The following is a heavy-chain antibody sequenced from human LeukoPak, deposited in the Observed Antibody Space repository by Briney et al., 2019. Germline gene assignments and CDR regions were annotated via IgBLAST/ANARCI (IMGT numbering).Heavy chain of an antibody. J-gene: IGHJ4*02. CDR3: ARVRSGSYYDFDC. Sequence: GGSLSLSRTASGCTFGSYSMNWVRQAPGKGLEWLSYISSSSTTIFYPDSVKGRFTIFRDKAKNSLYLQMTSLRDEDTAVYYCARVRSGSYYDFDCWGLGTRLSVSS. CDR2: ISSSSTTI. D-gene: IGHD1-26*01. V-gene: IGHV3-48*02. CDR1: GCTFGSYS.